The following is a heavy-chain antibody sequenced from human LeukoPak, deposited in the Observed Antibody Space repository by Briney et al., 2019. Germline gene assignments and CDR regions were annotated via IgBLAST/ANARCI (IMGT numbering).Heavy chain of an antibody. J-gene: IGHJ6*03. CDR1: GGPVSDYY. CDR3: VRGLVKKLVRRQIYYYMDV. CDR2: INQSGSP. V-gene: IGHV4-34*01. Sequence: PSEPLSLTCGLSGGPVSDYYWSWIRQTPPQGLAWIGEINQSGSPKYNPSLKSRVAIFVDTSSNQLSLNVTSVTAADTAVYYCVRGLVKKLVRRQIYYYMDVWGKGTTVIVSS. D-gene: IGHD6-6*01.